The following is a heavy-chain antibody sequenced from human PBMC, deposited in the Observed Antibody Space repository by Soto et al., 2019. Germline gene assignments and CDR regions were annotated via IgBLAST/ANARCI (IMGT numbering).Heavy chain of an antibody. CDR2: IIPILGIA. CDR1: GGTFSSYT. J-gene: IGHJ6*02. V-gene: IGHV1-69*02. D-gene: IGHD5-12*01. CDR3: ARVLVAEDYYYYGMDV. Sequence: QVQLVQSGAEVKKPGSSVKVSCKASGGTFSSYTISWVRQAPGQGLEWMGRIIPILGIANYAQKFQGRVTITADKSTSTAYMELSSLRSEDTAVYYCARVLVAEDYYYYGMDVWGQGTTVTVSS.